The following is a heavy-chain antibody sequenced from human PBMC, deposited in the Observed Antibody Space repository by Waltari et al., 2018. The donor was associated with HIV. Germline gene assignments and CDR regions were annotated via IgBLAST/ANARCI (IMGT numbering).Heavy chain of an antibody. Sequence: QVQLVQSVSELKKPGASVTISCKASGYSFTTYAINWVRPAPRQCIEWMGWINTNTGTLTYAQGFTGRFVLSLDTSASTAYLQINSVKSEDTAVYYWARRDGNGWFFNDYWGQGSLVTVSS. V-gene: IGHV7-4-1*02. D-gene: IGHD6-19*01. J-gene: IGHJ4*02. CDR3: ARRDGNGWFFNDY. CDR1: GYSFTTYA. CDR2: INTNTGTL.